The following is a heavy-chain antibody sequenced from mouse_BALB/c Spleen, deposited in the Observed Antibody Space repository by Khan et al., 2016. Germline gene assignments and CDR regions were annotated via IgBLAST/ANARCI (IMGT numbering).Heavy chain of an antibody. CDR3: ARDGALYYYGSYWYFDV. CDR1: GFTFSSFG. Sequence: EVELVESGGGLVQPGGSRKLSCAASGFTFSSFGMHWVRQAPEKGLEWVAFISGGSGTIYYADTVKGRFTISRDNPKSTLFLQMTSLRSEDTAMYYCARDGALYYYGSYWYFDVWGAGTTVTVSS. V-gene: IGHV5-17*02. D-gene: IGHD1-1*01. CDR2: ISGGSGTI. J-gene: IGHJ1*01.